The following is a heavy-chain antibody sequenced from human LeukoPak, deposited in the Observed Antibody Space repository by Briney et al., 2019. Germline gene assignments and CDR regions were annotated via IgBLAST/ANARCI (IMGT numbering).Heavy chain of an antibody. CDR1: GGSISSYY. CDR2: INHSGST. Sequence: SETLSLTCTVSGGSISSYYWSWIRQPPGKGLEWIGEINHSGSTNYNPSLKSRVTISVDTSKNQFSLKLGSVTAADTAVYYCARHITSGVATIGGRGYFDYWGQGTLVTVSS. D-gene: IGHD5-12*01. CDR3: ARHITSGVATIGGRGYFDY. J-gene: IGHJ4*02. V-gene: IGHV4-34*01.